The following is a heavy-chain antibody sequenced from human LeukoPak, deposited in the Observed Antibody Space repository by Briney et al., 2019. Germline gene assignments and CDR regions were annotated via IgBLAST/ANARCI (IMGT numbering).Heavy chain of an antibody. CDR1: GGSISSSTYY. D-gene: IGHD3-10*01. CDR3: ARLQQLYGSGSYYTVYFDY. V-gene: IGHV4-39*07. Sequence: PSETLSLTCTVSGGSISSSTYYWGWIRQPPGKGLEWIGSIYYSGSTYYNPSLKSRVTISVDTSKNQFSLKLSSVTAADTAVYYCARLQQLYGSGSYYTVYFDYWGQGTLVTVSS. J-gene: IGHJ4*02. CDR2: IYYSGST.